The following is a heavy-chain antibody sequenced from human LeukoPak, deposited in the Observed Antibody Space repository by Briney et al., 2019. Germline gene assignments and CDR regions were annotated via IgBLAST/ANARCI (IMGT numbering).Heavy chain of an antibody. CDR3: ARVYDFWSGYYSPSWFDP. J-gene: IGHJ5*02. CDR1: GFTFSSCA. Sequence: GGSLRLSCAASGFTFSSCAMSWVRQAPGKGLEWVSAISGSGGSTYYADSVKGRFTISRDNSKNTLYLQMNSLRAEDTAVYYCARVYDFWSGYYSPSWFDPWGQGTLVTVSS. V-gene: IGHV3-23*01. D-gene: IGHD3-3*01. CDR2: ISGSGGST.